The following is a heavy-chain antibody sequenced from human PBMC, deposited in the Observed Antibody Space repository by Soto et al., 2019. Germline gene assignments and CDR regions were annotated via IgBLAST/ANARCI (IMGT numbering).Heavy chain of an antibody. V-gene: IGHV4-39*01. CDR1: GGSISSSSYY. Sequence: SETLSLTFTVSGGSISSSSYYWGWIRQPPGKGLEWIGSIYYSGSTYYNPSLKSRVTISVDTSKNQFSLKLSSVTAADTAVYYCARLQVTMVRGVIISPFDYWGQG. J-gene: IGHJ4*02. CDR2: IYYSGST. CDR3: ARLQVTMVRGVIISPFDY. D-gene: IGHD3-10*01.